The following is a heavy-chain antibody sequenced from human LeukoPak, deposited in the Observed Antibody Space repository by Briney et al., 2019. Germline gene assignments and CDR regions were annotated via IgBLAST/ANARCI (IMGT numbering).Heavy chain of an antibody. J-gene: IGHJ4*02. Sequence: PGGSLRLSCAASGFTFSSYAMSWVRQAPGKGLEWVSAISGSGGSTYYADSVKGRFTISRDNSKNTPYLQMNSLRAEDTAVYYCARSARTRVRGVIITPYFDYWGQGTLVTVSS. D-gene: IGHD3-10*01. CDR3: ARSARTRVRGVIITPYFDY. V-gene: IGHV3-23*01. CDR1: GFTFSSYA. CDR2: ISGSGGST.